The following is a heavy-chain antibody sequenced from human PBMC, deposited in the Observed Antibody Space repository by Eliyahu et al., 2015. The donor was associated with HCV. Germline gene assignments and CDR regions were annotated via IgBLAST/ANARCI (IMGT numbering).Heavy chain of an antibody. Sequence: EVQLVESGGGFVKPGGSLRLSCAASGFTFSDAXMSWVRQAPGKGLEWVGRIKSKSDGGTTDYAAPVKGRFTISRDDSKNTLYLQLKNLKIEDTAVYYCAARGSFAYWGQGVLVTVSS. V-gene: IGHV3-15*01. J-gene: IGHJ4*02. CDR2: IKSKSDGGTT. CDR1: GFTFSDAX. CDR3: AARGSFAY. D-gene: IGHD3-10*01.